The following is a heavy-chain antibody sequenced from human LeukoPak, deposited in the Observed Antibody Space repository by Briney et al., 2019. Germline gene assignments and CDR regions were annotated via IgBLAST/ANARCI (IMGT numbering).Heavy chain of an antibody. J-gene: IGHJ4*02. CDR3: ARSVYYYDSSGYQTNTNDY. Sequence: GASVKVSCKASGNTFTAYYMHWVRQAPGQGLEWMGWTSGYNGKTNYAQKFQGRVTMTTDTSTSTAYMELRSLRSDDTAVYYCARSVYYYDSSGYQTNTNDYWGQGTLVTVSS. CDR2: TSGYNGKT. D-gene: IGHD3-22*01. V-gene: IGHV1-18*01. CDR1: GNTFTAYY.